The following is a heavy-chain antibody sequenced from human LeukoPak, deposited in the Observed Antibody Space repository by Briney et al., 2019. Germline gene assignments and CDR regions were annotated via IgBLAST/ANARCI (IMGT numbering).Heavy chain of an antibody. J-gene: IGHJ4*02. V-gene: IGHV4-30-4*08. CDR3: ASYTGYSSGWYGQD. Sequence: PSETLSLTCTVSGGSISSGDYYWSWIRQPPGKGLGWIGYIYYSGSTYYNPSLKSRVTISVDTSKNQFSLKLSSVTAADTAVYYCASYTGYSSGWYGQDWGQGTLVTVSS. CDR1: GGSISSGDYY. CDR2: IYYSGST. D-gene: IGHD6-19*01.